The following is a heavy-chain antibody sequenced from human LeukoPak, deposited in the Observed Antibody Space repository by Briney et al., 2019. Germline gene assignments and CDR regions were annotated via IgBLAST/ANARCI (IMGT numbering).Heavy chain of an antibody. CDR1: GFTFSSYE. D-gene: IGHD5-12*01. Sequence: GESLKISCAASGFTFSSYEMNWVRQAPGKGLEWVSYISSSGSSIYYADSVKGRFTISRDNAKNSLYLQVNSLRDEDTAVYYCASTFNIVATFDYWGQGSLVTVSS. V-gene: IGHV3-48*03. CDR3: ASTFNIVATFDY. J-gene: IGHJ4*02. CDR2: ISSSGSSI.